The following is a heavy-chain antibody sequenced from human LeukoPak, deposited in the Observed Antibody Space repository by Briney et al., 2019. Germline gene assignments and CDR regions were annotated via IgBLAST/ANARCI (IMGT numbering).Heavy chain of an antibody. CDR3: AKDKRAAALYYFDY. CDR2: IWYDGSNK. D-gene: IGHD6-13*01. CDR1: GFTFSSYG. J-gene: IGHJ4*02. Sequence: PGGSLRLSCAASGFTFSSYGMHWVRQAPGKGLEWVAVIWYDGSNKYYADSVKGRFTISRDNSKNTLYLQMNTLRAEDTAVYYCAKDKRAAALYYFDYWGQGTLVTVSS. V-gene: IGHV3-33*06.